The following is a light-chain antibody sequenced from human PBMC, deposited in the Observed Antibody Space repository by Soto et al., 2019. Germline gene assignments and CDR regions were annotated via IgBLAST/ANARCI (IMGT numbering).Light chain of an antibody. J-gene: IGKJ2*01. Sequence: EIVMTQSPATLSVSPGGRATLSCRASQSVSSYLAWYQQRPGQPPRLLIYRASTGATNIPARFSGSGSGTEFSLTISSLQSEDFAVYYCQQYSTWPPRYTFGQGTKLEI. CDR3: QQYSTWPPRYT. V-gene: IGKV3-15*01. CDR1: QSVSSY. CDR2: RAS.